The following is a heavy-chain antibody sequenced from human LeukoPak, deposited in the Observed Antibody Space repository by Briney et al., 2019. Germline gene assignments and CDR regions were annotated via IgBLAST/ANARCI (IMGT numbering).Heavy chain of an antibody. J-gene: IGHJ4*02. CDR3: AKGGQNFDFWRFDY. CDR1: GLRSSTYA. Sequence: GGSLRLSCTVSGLRSSTYAMSWVRQAPGKGLEWVSSISGSGGSTYYADSVKGRFTVSRDNSKNTVYLELNSLRAEDRAIYFCAKGGQNFDFWRFDYWGQGTLVTVSS. D-gene: IGHD3-3*01. CDR2: ISGSGGST. V-gene: IGHV3-23*01.